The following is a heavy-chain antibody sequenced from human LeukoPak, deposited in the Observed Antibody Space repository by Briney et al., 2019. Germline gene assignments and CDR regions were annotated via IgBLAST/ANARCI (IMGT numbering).Heavy chain of an antibody. CDR1: GYTFTSYY. CDR3: ATEYSSSSTIGYYYGMDV. D-gene: IGHD6-6*01. CDR2: INPSGGST. J-gene: IGHJ6*02. V-gene: IGHV1-46*01. Sequence: ASVKVSCKASGYTFTSYYMHWVRQAPGQGLEWMGIINPSGGSTSYAQKFQGRVTMTRDTSTSTVYMELSSLRSEDTAVYYCATEYSSSSTIGYYYGMDVWGQGTTVTVSS.